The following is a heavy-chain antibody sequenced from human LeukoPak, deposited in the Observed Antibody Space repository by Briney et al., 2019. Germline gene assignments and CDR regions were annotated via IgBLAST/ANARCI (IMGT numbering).Heavy chain of an antibody. CDR1: GFTFSDYY. CDR2: ISSTSYYT. V-gene: IGHV3-11*03. J-gene: IGHJ4*02. CDR3: ARPGQGGYSYGLDY. D-gene: IGHD5-18*01. Sequence: GGSLRLSCAASGFTFSDYYMSWIRQAPGKGLEWISDISSTSYYTNYADSVKGRFTISRDNAQNSVYLHMNSLRAEDTAVYYCARPGQGGYSYGLDYWGQGTLVTVSS.